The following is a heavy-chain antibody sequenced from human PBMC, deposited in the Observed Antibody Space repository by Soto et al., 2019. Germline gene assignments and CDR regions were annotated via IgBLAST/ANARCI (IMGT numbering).Heavy chain of an antibody. CDR3: ARDTTQIVVVPAAMEAFDI. CDR1: GFTFSSYS. D-gene: IGHD2-2*01. J-gene: IGHJ3*02. CDR2: ISSSSSYI. Sequence: GGSLRLSCAASGFTFSSYSMNWVRQAPGKGLEWVSSISSSSSYIYYADSVKGRLTISRDNAKNSLYLQMNSLRAEDTAVYYCARDTTQIVVVPAAMEAFDIWGQGTMVTVSS. V-gene: IGHV3-21*01.